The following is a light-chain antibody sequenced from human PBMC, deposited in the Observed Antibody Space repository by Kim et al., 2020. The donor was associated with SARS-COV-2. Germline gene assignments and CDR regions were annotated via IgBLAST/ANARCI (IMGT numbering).Light chain of an antibody. Sequence: SASVGDRVTITCRASHVIRSSLAWYQQKPGKVPDLLLYTASILQSGVPSPFSGSGSVTVFTLTISSLQPEDVATYYCQQYNSAPFTFGQGTKLEI. CDR1: HVIRSS. J-gene: IGKJ2*01. CDR3: QQYNSAPFT. CDR2: TAS. V-gene: IGKV1-27*01.